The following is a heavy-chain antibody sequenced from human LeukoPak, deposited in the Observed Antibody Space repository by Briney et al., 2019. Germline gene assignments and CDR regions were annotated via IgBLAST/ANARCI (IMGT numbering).Heavy chain of an antibody. V-gene: IGHV4-59*01. CDR3: ARSVVVAATTAFDI. CDR2: IYYSGST. CDR1: GSSISSYY. D-gene: IGHD2-15*01. Sequence: PSETLSLTCTVSGSSISSYYWSWIRQPPGKGLEWIGYIYYSGSTNYNPSLKSRVTISVDTSKNQFSLKLSSVTAADTAVYYCARSVVVAATTAFDIWGQGTMVTVSS. J-gene: IGHJ3*02.